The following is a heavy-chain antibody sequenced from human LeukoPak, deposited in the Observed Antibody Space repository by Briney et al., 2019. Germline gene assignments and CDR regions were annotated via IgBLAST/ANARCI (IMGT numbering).Heavy chain of an antibody. CDR2: INHSGST. J-gene: IGHJ4*02. Sequence: KPSETLSLTCAVYGGSFSGYYWSWIRQPPGKGLEWIGEINHSGSTNYNPSLKSRVTISVDTSKNQFSLKLSSVTAADTAVYYCARGRHYYDSSGYYPSDYWGQGTLVTVSS. D-gene: IGHD3-22*01. V-gene: IGHV4-34*01. CDR1: GGSFSGYY. CDR3: ARGRHYYDSSGYYPSDY.